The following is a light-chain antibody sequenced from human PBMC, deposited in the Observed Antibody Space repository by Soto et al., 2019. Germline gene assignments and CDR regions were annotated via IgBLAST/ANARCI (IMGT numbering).Light chain of an antibody. CDR1: QSVSSY. CDR3: HQYFNWT. J-gene: IGKJ1*01. Sequence: EIVLTQSPATLSLSPGERATLSCRASQSVSSYLAWYQQKPGQAPRLLIYDASNRATGIPARFSGSGSGTDFTLTISSLEPEDFAVYYCHQYFNWTFGQGTEV. V-gene: IGKV3-11*01. CDR2: DAS.